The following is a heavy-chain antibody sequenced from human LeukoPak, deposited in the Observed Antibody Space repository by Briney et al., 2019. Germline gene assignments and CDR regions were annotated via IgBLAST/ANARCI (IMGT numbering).Heavy chain of an antibody. D-gene: IGHD4-17*01. CDR2: TSDDGSAK. CDR1: GFTFSSYA. J-gene: IGHJ4*02. Sequence: GESLRLSCAASGFTFSSYAMHWVRQAPGKGLQWLALTSDDGSAKYYADSVKGRFTTSRDNSQNTLYLQMNSLRAEETAMYYCARAPGGFHGDYSPIGYWGQGTLVTVSS. CDR3: ARAPGGFHGDYSPIGY. V-gene: IGHV3-30-3*01.